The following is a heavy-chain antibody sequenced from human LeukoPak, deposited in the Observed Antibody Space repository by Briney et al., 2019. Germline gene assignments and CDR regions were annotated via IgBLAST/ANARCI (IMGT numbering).Heavy chain of an antibody. CDR2: ISRSGGST. J-gene: IGHJ4*02. V-gene: IGHV3-23*01. CDR3: AKASAGYFD. D-gene: IGHD3-9*01. CDR1: GFTFSSYA. Sequence: PGGSLRLSCAASGFTFSSYAMSWFRQAPGKGLEWVSAISRSGGSTDYADSVKGRFTISRDNSKNTLYLQMNSMRAEDTAVYYCAKASAGYFDWGQGTLVTVSS.